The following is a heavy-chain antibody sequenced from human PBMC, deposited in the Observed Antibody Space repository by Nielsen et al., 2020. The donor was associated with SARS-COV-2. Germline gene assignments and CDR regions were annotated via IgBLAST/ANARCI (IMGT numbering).Heavy chain of an antibody. Sequence: GESLKISCAASGFTFTSYVMHWVRQAPGKGLEWVAVISYDGRNKYYADSVKGRFTVSRDNSKNTLYLQMNSLRAEDTAVYYCAREEYYYDSSGYYYAYYGMDVWGQGTTVTVSS. V-gene: IGHV3-30*03. D-gene: IGHD3-22*01. CDR2: ISYDGRNK. J-gene: IGHJ6*02. CDR1: GFTFTSYV. CDR3: AREEYYYDSSGYYYAYYGMDV.